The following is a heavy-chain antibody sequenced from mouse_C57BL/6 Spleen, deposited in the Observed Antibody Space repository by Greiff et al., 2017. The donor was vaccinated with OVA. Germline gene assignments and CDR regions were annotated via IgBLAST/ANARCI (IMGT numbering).Heavy chain of an antibody. CDR3: AGDSNYGFAY. D-gene: IGHD2-5*01. Sequence: QVQLQQPGAELVMPGASVKLSCKASGYTFTSYWMHWVKQRPGQGLEWIGEIDPSDSYTNYNQKFKGKSTLTVDKSSSTAYMQLSSLTSEDSAVYYCAGDSNYGFAYWGQGTLVTVSA. CDR2: IDPSDSYT. CDR1: GYTFTSYW. J-gene: IGHJ3*01. V-gene: IGHV1-69*01.